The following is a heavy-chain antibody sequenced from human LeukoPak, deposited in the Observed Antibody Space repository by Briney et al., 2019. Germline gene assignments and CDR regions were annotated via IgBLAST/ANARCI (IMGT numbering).Heavy chain of an antibody. V-gene: IGHV3-53*01. CDR2: IYSGGST. CDR1: GFTVSSNY. CDR3: ARVDYGSGNDYFAY. Sequence: GGSLRLSCAASGFTVSSNYMSWVRQAPGKGLEWVSVIYSGGSTYYADSVKGRFTISRDNSKNTLYLQMNSLRAEDTAVYYCARVDYGSGNDYFAYWGQGTLVTVSS. D-gene: IGHD3-10*01. J-gene: IGHJ4*02.